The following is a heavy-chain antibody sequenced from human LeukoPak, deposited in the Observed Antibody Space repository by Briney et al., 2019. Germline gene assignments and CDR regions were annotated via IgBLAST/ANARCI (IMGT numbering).Heavy chain of an antibody. D-gene: IGHD3-22*01. V-gene: IGHV3-13*01. CDR1: VFTFSSYD. J-gene: IGHJ4*02. CDR2: IGTAGNT. CDR3: ARSFSLSSGYDY. Sequence: GGSLRLSCASSVFTFSSYDMHWVRQATGKGLECVSAIGTAGNTYYPGSVKGRFTISRENAKNSLYLQMNSLRAGDTAVYYCARSFSLSSGYDYWGQGTLVTVSS.